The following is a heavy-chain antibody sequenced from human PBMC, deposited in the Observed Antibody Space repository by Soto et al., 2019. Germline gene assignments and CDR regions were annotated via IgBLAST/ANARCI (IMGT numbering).Heavy chain of an antibody. Sequence: EVQLLESGGGLVQPGGSLRLSCAASGFTFSSYAMNWVRQAPGKGLEWVSGISGTGGNTYYGDSVKGRFTISRENSKNTVYLQMSSLRAEDTAVYYCAKRLSSSAYYSTFDMWGQGTMVTVSS. D-gene: IGHD4-4*01. CDR2: ISGTGGNT. J-gene: IGHJ3*02. CDR3: AKRLSSSAYYSTFDM. CDR1: GFTFSSYA. V-gene: IGHV3-23*01.